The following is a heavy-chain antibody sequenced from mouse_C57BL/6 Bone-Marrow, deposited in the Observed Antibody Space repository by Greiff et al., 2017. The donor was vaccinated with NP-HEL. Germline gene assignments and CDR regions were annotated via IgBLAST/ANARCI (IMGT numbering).Heavy chain of an antibody. J-gene: IGHJ3*01. CDR2: IHPNSGST. D-gene: IGHD2-3*01. CDR1: GYTFTSYW. V-gene: IGHV1-64*01. Sequence: VQLQQPGAELVKPGASVKLSCKASGYTFTSYWMHWVKQRPGQGLEWIGMIHPNSGSTNYNEKFKSKATLTVDKSSSTAYMQLSSLTSEDSAVYYCARGGGYYAWFVYWGQGTLVTVSA. CDR3: ARGGGYYAWFVY.